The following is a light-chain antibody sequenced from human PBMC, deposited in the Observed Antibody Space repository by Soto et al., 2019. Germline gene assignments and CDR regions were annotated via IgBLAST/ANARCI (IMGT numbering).Light chain of an antibody. CDR1: QDISSS. J-gene: IGKJ1*01. Sequence: IRMSHSPSSFSSSIGDRVTITFRASQDISSSLGWYQQIPGRAPKLLISGASNLQSGVPSRFSGSGSGTDFTLTISSLQSEDFATYYCPHYYSSPPTFGQGTKVDI. CDR2: GAS. CDR3: PHYYSSPPT. V-gene: IGKV1-8*01.